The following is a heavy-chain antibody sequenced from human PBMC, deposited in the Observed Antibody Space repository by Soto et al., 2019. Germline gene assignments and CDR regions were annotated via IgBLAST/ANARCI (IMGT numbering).Heavy chain of an antibody. V-gene: IGHV4-59*01. J-gene: IGHJ4*02. CDR3: ARDSGGWPDF. D-gene: IGHD6-19*01. CDR2: IHSSGST. Sequence: SETLSLTCTVSGDSITGYYWNWIRQPPGKGLEWIGFIHSSGSTDYNPSLKSRVTISVDTSKNQFSLKLTSVSDADTAVYYCARDSGGWPDFWGQGTLVTVSS. CDR1: GDSITGYY.